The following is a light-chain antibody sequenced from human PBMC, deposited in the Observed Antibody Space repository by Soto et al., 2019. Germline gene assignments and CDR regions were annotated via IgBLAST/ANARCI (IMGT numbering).Light chain of an antibody. CDR3: QQYENYWT. CDR2: GAS. J-gene: IGKJ1*01. V-gene: IGKV3-20*01. CDR1: QSVSSNY. Sequence: EIVLTQSPGTLSLSPGERATLSCRASQSVSSNYLAWYQQKPGRAPRLLIYGASSRDTGIPDRFSGSGSGTEFSLTISNLQPDDCATYYCQQYENYWTFGQGTKVDIK.